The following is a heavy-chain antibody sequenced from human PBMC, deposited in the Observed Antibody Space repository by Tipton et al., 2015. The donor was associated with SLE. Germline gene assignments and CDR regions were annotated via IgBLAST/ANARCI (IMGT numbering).Heavy chain of an antibody. D-gene: IGHD6-13*01. CDR1: GGYIRSYY. J-gene: IGHJ4*02. CDR3: ARVVRLLGAAGHFDT. V-gene: IGHV4-4*09. CDR2: IYSSGST. Sequence: TLSLTCKVSGGYIRSYYWSWIRQPPGKGLEWLGSIYSSGSTYYNPSLKSRVAISIDTSKNQFSLNLTSVTAADTAVYYCARVVRLLGAAGHFDTWGQGALVTVSS.